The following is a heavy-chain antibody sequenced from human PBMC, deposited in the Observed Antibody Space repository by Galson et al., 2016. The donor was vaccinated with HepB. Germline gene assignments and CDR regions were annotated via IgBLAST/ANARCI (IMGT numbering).Heavy chain of an antibody. CDR2: IHPNGGTT. V-gene: IGHV1-46*01. CDR3: ARESGDPRFF. J-gene: IGHJ4*02. D-gene: IGHD2-21*02. Sequence: SVKVSCKASGYTFTSYYLHWARQAPGQGLEWMGMIHPNGGTTSYAQKFQGRVTITRDTSTTTVHMELSSLRSDDTAVYYCARESGDPRFFWGQGTLVTVSS. CDR1: GYTFTSYY.